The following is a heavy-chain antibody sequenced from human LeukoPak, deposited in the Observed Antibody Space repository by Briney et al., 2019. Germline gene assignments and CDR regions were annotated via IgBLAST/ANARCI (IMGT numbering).Heavy chain of an antibody. Sequence: SVKVSCKASGGTFSSYAISWVRQAPGQVLEWMGGIIPIFGTANYAQKFQGRVTITADESTSTAYMELSSLRSEDTAVHYCARGKLEDGGYFDYWGQGTLVTVSS. CDR1: GGTFSSYA. V-gene: IGHV1-69*13. J-gene: IGHJ4*02. CDR3: ARGKLEDGGYFDY. D-gene: IGHD1-1*01. CDR2: IIPIFGTA.